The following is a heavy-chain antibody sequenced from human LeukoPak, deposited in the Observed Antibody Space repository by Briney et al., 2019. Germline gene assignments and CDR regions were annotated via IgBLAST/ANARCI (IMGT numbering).Heavy chain of an antibody. D-gene: IGHD3-9*01. Sequence: GRSLRLSCAASGFTFSSYAMHWVRQAPGKGLEWVAVILYDGSNKYYADSVKGRFTISRDNSKNTLYLQMNSLRAEDTAVYYCARDYDILTGYSPGAFDIWGQGTMVTVSS. CDR2: ILYDGSNK. CDR3: ARDYDILTGYSPGAFDI. J-gene: IGHJ3*02. CDR1: GFTFSSYA. V-gene: IGHV3-30-3*01.